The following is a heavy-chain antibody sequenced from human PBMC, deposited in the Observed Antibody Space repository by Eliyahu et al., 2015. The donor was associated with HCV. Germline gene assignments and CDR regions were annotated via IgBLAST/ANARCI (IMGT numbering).Heavy chain of an antibody. J-gene: IGHJ4*02. D-gene: IGHD6-19*01. CDR3: ARDRQYNGWYFDY. V-gene: IGHV3-33*01. CDR2: IWYDGSIT. Sequence: QVQLVDSGGGVVQPGGSLRLSCAASGFTFSSFGMHWVRQAPGKGLGWGAIIWYDGSITYYADSVKGRFTISRDNSKNTLYLQMNSLRAEDTAVYYCARDRQYNGWYFDYWGQGALVTVSS. CDR1: GFTFSSFG.